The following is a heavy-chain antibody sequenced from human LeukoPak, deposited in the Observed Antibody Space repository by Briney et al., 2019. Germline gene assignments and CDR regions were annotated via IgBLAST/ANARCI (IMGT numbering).Heavy chain of an antibody. CDR1: GFTVNTNF. V-gene: IGHV3-53*01. D-gene: IGHD6-13*01. CDR3: TRDSVYSSSWFSIR. CDR2: IYSGGTT. Sequence: GGSLRLSCAASGFTVNTNFMNWVCQAPGKGLEWVSVIYSGGTTYYADSVQGRFTISRDSSKNTLYLQMNSLRAEDTAVYYCTRDSVYSSSWFSIRWGQGTLVTVSS. J-gene: IGHJ4*02.